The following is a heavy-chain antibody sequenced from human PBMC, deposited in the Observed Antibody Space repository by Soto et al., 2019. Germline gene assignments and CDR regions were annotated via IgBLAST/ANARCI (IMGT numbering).Heavy chain of an antibody. Sequence: GGSLRLSCAASGFTFSSYSMNWVGQAPGKGLERISYISYSGTTLYYADSVRGRFTISRDNAKNSLSLQMNSLRAEDTAVYYCARDVGYCTGTRCSAGGGIDVWGQGTLVTVSS. CDR2: ISYSGTTL. J-gene: IGHJ4*02. CDR1: GFTFSSYS. CDR3: ARDVGYCTGTRCSAGGGIDV. D-gene: IGHD2-2*03. V-gene: IGHV3-48*01.